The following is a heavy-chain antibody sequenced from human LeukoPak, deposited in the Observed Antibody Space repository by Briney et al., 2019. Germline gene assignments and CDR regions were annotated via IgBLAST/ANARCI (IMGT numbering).Heavy chain of an antibody. V-gene: IGHV3-74*01. Sequence: GGSLRLSCAASGFTFSNYWMHWVRQAPGKGLVWVSRIYNDGSSTSYADSVKGRFTISRDNAKSTLYLQMNSLRADDTAVFYCARVKGGSGRSYAADAFDIWGQGTMVTVSS. CDR2: IYNDGSST. J-gene: IGHJ3*02. CDR3: ARVKGGSGRSYAADAFDI. D-gene: IGHD1-26*01. CDR1: GFTFSNYW.